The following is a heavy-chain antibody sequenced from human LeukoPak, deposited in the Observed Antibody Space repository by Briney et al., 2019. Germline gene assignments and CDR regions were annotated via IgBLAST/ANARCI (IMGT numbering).Heavy chain of an antibody. J-gene: IGHJ6*02. Sequence: ASVKVSCKASGYTFTSYGISWVRQAPGQGLEWMGWISAYNGNTNYAQKLQGRVTMTTDTSTSTAYMELRSLRSDDTAVYYCARDPPVRGVHNCYYYYGMDVWGQGTTVTVSS. CDR3: ARDPPVRGVHNCYYYYGMDV. V-gene: IGHV1-18*01. CDR2: ISAYNGNT. D-gene: IGHD3-10*01. CDR1: GYTFTSYG.